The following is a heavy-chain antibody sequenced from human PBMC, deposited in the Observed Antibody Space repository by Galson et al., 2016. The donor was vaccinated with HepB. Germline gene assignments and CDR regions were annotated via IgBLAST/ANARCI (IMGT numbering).Heavy chain of an antibody. CDR2: ISGGAVNR. J-gene: IGHJ4*02. CDR3: ARDSTVLPFGVYITATSFDN. D-gene: IGHD3-3*01. Sequence: SLRLSCAASGFTFSSHTMSWVRQAPGKGLEWVSAISGGAVNRYYADSVKGRFTISRDNSNLYLQMNSLRAEDTAVYYCARDSTVLPFGVYITATSFDNWGQGTLVTVSS. CDR1: GFTFSSHT. V-gene: IGHV3-23*01.